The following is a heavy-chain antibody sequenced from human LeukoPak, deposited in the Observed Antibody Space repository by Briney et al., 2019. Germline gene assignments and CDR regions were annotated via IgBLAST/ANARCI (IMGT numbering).Heavy chain of an antibody. CDR1: GYTFTSYG. D-gene: IGHD6-6*01. J-gene: IGHJ6*03. CDR3: ARGAFIAARQSRHYYYYYYMDV. Sequence: RASVQVSCKASGYTFTSYGISWVRQAPGQGLEWMGWISTYNGNTNYAQKLQGRVTMTTDTSTSTAYMELRSLRPDDTAVYYCARGAFIAARQSRHYYYYYYMDVWGKGTTVTVSS. V-gene: IGHV1-18*01. CDR2: ISTYNGNT.